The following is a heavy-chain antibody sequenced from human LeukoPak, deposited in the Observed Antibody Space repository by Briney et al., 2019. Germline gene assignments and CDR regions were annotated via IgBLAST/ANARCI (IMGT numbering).Heavy chain of an antibody. Sequence: GGSLRLSCAASGFTFSSYWMHWVRQAPGKGLVWVSRINSDASTTSYADSVKGRFTISRDNAKNTLHLQMNSLRAEDTAVYYCTRIAGSGCVDWGQGTLVTVSS. CDR2: INSDASTT. V-gene: IGHV3-74*01. J-gene: IGHJ4*02. CDR3: TRIAGSGCVD. CDR1: GFTFSSYW. D-gene: IGHD1-26*01.